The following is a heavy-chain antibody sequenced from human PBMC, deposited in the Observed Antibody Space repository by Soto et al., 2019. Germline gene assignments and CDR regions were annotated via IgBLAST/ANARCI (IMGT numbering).Heavy chain of an antibody. Sequence: PGGSLRLSCAASGVSFTNFAMSWVRPAPGKGLEWVAGIGASGDITWYADSVKGRLSISRDNSKNTLYLQLNSLRFEDTAVYYCAKDDFTDRGDDYFDYWGPGTLVTVSS. CDR1: GVSFTNFA. D-gene: IGHD2-21*02. J-gene: IGHJ4*02. V-gene: IGHV3-23*01. CDR3: AKDDFTDRGDDYFDY. CDR2: IGASGDIT.